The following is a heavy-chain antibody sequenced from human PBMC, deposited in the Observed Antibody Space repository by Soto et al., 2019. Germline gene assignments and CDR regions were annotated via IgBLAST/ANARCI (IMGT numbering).Heavy chain of an antibody. V-gene: IGHV3-9*01. J-gene: IGHJ6*02. CDR1: GFNFDDFA. D-gene: IGHD3-22*01. CDR2: ISWEGGSI. CDR3: ARVVVVIPPGYYYAMDV. Sequence: PGGSLRLSCAGSGFNFDDFAMHWVRQAPGKGLEWVSGISWEGGSIGYADSVKGRFTISRDNGKNSLFLQMNSLRDEDTAVYYCARVVVVIPPGYYYAMDVWGQGTTVTVSS.